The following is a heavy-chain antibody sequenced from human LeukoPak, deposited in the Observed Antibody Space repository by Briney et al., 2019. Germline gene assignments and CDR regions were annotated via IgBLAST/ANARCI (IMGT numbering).Heavy chain of an antibody. J-gene: IGHJ6*03. CDR2: IKEDGTEK. CDR3: ARDVMLGWQYYMDV. V-gene: IGHV3-7*01. D-gene: IGHD6-19*01. CDR1: GFNISDFW. Sequence: EGSLRLSCAASGFNISDFWMTWVRQAPGKGLEWVANIKEDGTEKHLVDSVKGRFTISRDNAKNSLYLQMNSLRAEDTAVYYCARDVMLGWQYYMDVWGKGTTVTVSS.